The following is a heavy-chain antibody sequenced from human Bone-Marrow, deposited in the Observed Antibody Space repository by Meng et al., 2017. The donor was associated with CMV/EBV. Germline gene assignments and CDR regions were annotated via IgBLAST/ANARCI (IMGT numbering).Heavy chain of an antibody. J-gene: IGHJ6*02. Sequence: GESLKISCAASGTTVSSNYMSWVRQAPGKGLEWVSVIFSDGTTYYADSVKGRFTISRDKSKNTLYLQMNSLRGEDTAMYFCARDQLVGATSNPYYYYYGMDVWGQGTTVTVSS. CDR3: ARDQLVGATSNPYYYYYGMDV. V-gene: IGHV3-66*01. D-gene: IGHD1-26*01. CDR1: GTTVSSNY. CDR2: IFSDGTT.